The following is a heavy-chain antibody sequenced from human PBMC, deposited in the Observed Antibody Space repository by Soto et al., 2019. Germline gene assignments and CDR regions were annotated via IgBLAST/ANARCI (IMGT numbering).Heavy chain of an antibody. J-gene: IGHJ5*02. CDR3: ARDPKNWFDP. CDR1: GDXVSSYSDA. Sequence: QXLSLTCVISGDXVSSYSDAWNWIRQSPSRGLEWLGRTYYRSKWYYDYAVSVKSRITINTNTSKNQFSLMLNSVTPEDTAVYYCARDPKNWFDPWGQGTLGTVSS. V-gene: IGHV6-1*01. CDR2: TYYRSKWYY.